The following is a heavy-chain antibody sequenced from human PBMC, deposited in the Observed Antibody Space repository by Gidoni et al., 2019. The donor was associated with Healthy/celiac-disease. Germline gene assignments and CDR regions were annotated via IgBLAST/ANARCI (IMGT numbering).Heavy chain of an antibody. Sequence: EVQLVQSGAAVQTPGESLRTSCKGSGYSSISYWLSWVRQMPGKGLEWMGRIVPSDSYTNYSPSFQGHVTISAHKSISTAYLQWSSLKASDTAMYYCARHGQWELGVPTDKNAFDIWGQGTMVTVSS. CDR1: GYSSISYW. D-gene: IGHD1-26*01. J-gene: IGHJ3*02. CDR2: IVPSDSYT. CDR3: ARHGQWELGVPTDKNAFDI. V-gene: IGHV5-10-1*03.